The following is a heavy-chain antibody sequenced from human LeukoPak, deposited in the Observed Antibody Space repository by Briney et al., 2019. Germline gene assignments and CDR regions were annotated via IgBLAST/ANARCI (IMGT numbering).Heavy chain of an antibody. CDR1: GGSISSGSYY. J-gene: IGHJ4*02. V-gene: IGHV4-61*02. Sequence: RPSETLSLTCTVSGGSISSGSYYWSWIRQPAGKGLEWIGRIYTSGSTNYNPSLKSRVTMSVDTSKNQFSLKLSSVTAADTAVCYCARDPVAGPYYFDYWGQGTLVTVSS. CDR3: ARDPVAGPYYFDY. D-gene: IGHD6-19*01. CDR2: IYTSGST.